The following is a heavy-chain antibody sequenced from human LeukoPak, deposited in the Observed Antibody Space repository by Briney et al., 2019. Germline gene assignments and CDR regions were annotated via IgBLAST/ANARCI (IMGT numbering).Heavy chain of an antibody. CDR3: ARVRCSSTSCYLRGKKWFDP. J-gene: IGHJ5*02. D-gene: IGHD2-2*01. CDR2: INHSGST. Sequence: SETLSLTCAVYGGSFSGYYWSWLRQPPGKGLEWIGEINHSGSTNYNPSLKSRVAISVDTSKNQFSLKLSSVTAADTAVYYCARVRCSSTSCYLRGKKWFDPWGQGTLVTVSS. V-gene: IGHV4-34*01. CDR1: GGSFSGYY.